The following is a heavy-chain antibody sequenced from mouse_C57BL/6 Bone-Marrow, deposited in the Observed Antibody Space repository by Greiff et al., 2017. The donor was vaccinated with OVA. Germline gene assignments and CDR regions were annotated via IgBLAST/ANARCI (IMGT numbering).Heavy chain of an antibody. D-gene: IGHD2-4*01. V-gene: IGHV1-15*01. CDR2: IDPETGGT. CDR1: GYTFTDYE. CDR3: TKYDYDVYYYAMDY. J-gene: IGHJ4*01. Sequence: QVQLQQSGAELVRPGASVTLSCKASGYTFTDYEMHWVKQTPVHGLEWIGAIDPETGGTTSNQKFKGKAILVADNSSSTAYMELSSLTSEDSAVYYGTKYDYDVYYYAMDYWGQGTSVTVSS.